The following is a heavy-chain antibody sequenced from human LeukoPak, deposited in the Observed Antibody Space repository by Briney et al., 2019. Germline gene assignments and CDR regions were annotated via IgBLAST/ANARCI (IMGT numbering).Heavy chain of an antibody. CDR1: GFTFTNYW. CDR3: ARDSGYNTFDY. Sequence: GGSLRLSCAASGFTFTNYWMAWVRQAPGKGLEWVANIKEDGSAKYYVGSVKGRFTISRDNAKNSLYLQMSSLRVEDTAVYYCARDSGYNTFDYWGQGALVTVSS. V-gene: IGHV3-7*01. J-gene: IGHJ4*02. D-gene: IGHD1-14*01. CDR2: IKEDGSAK.